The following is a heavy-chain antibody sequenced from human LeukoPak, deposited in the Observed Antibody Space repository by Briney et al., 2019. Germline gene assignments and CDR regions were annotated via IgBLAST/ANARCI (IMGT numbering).Heavy chain of an antibody. CDR1: GGSISSYY. V-gene: IGHV4-59*01. J-gene: IGHJ3*02. CDR3: ARARRNQLGAFDI. D-gene: IGHD1-14*01. CDR2: IYYSGST. Sequence: PSETLSLTCTVSGGSISSYYWSWIRQPPGKGLEWIGYIYYSGSTNYNPSLKSRVTISVDTSKNQFSLKLSSVTAADTAVYYCARARRNQLGAFDIWGQGTMVTASS.